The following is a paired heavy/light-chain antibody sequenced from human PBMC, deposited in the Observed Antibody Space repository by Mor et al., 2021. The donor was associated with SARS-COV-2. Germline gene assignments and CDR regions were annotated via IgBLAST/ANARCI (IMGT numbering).Heavy chain of an antibody. CDR1: DFTFNSYW. Sequence: EVQLVESGGGLVQPGGSLRLSCVGSDFTFNSYWMNWVRQAPGKGLEWVANINLDGSENNYVDSVKGRFTISRDNAKSSLYLQMNSLKVEDTAVYYCARGLWFGKLFSNYWFDPWGQGTLVTVSS. CDR3: ARGLWFGKLFSNYWFDP. J-gene: IGHJ5*02. D-gene: IGHD3-10*01. V-gene: IGHV3-7*01. CDR2: INLDGSEN.
Light chain of an antibody. V-gene: IGKV1-9*01. CDR2: AAS. CDR3: QQFSSHPRT. Sequence: DIQLTQSPSFLSASVGDRVTITCRASQGISNYLAWYQQKPGKAPKLLIYAASSLQSGVPSRFSGSGSGTEFTLTISSLQPEDFATYYCQQFSSHPRTFGQGTKVEIK. CDR1: QGISNY. J-gene: IGKJ1*01.